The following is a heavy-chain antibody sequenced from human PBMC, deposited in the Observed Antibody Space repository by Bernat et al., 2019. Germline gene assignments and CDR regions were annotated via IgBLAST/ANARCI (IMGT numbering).Heavy chain of an antibody. CDR1: GFTFSSYA. CDR2: IGGSGGST. CDR3: AFNDILTGYYLVFDY. V-gene: IGHV3-23*04. Sequence: EVQLVESGGGLVQPGGSLRLSCAASGFTFSSYAMSWVRQAPGKGLEWVSAIGGSGGSTYYADSVKGRFTISRDNSKNTLYLQMNSLRAEDTAVYYCAFNDILTGYYLVFDYWGQGTLVTVSS. D-gene: IGHD3-9*01. J-gene: IGHJ4*02.